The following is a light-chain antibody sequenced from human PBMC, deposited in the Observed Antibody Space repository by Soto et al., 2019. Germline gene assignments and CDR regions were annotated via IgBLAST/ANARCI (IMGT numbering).Light chain of an antibody. CDR1: ESIRTW. CDR3: QQYNSYRT. J-gene: IGKJ1*01. CDR2: DAS. V-gene: IGKV1-5*01. Sequence: DIQMTQSPSTLSASVGDRVTITFRASESIRTWLAWYQHKPGKAPKFLIYDASTLESGVPSKFSGSGSGTDFTLTISSLQPEDFATYYCQQYNSYRTFGQGAKVDIK.